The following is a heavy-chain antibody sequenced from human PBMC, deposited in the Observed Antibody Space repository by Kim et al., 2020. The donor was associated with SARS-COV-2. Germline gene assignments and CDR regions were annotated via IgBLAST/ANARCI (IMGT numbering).Heavy chain of an antibody. CDR1: GGSISSSSYY. CDR2: IYYSGST. J-gene: IGHJ6*02. D-gene: IGHD2-2*01. CDR3: ARIVLGYCSSTSCYPHPDYYYYGMDV. V-gene: IGHV4-39*01. Sequence: SETLSLTCTVSGGSISSSSYYWGWIRQPPGKGLEWIGSIYYSGSTYYNPSLKSRVTISVDTSKNQFSLKLSSVTAADTAVYYCARIVLGYCSSTSCYPHPDYYYYGMDVWGQGTTVTVSS.